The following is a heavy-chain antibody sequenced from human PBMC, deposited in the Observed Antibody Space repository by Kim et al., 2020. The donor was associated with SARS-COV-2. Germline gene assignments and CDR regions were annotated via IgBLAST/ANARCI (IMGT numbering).Heavy chain of an antibody. V-gene: IGHV3-23*01. D-gene: IGHD1-26*01. J-gene: IGHJ4*02. CDR1: GFTFSSYA. CDR3: AKDLVSGSYFGLFDY. CDR2: ISGSGGST. Sequence: GGSLRLSCAASGFTFSSYAMSWVRQAPGKGLEWVSAISGSGGSTYYADSVKGRFTISRDNSKNTLYLQMNSLRAEDTAVYYCAKDLVSGSYFGLFDYWGQGTLVTVSS.